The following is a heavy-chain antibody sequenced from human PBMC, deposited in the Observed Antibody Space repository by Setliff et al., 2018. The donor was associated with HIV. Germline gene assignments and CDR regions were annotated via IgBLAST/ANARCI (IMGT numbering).Heavy chain of an antibody. D-gene: IGHD3-10*01. V-gene: IGHV1-8*03. CDR2: MNPNSGNR. CDR1: GYTFTSYD. CDR3: ARGRGRYYGSGSYDY. J-gene: IGHJ6*04. Sequence: ASVKVSCKTSGYTFTSYDINWVRQATGQGLEWMGWMNPNSGNRGYAQKFQGRVTISRNTSISTAYMELSGLRSEDTAVYYCARGRGRYYGSGSYDYWGKGTTVTVSS.